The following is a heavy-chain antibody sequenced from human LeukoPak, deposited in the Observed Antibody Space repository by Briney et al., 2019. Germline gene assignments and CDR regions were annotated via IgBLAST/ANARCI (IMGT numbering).Heavy chain of an antibody. V-gene: IGHV4-59*01. D-gene: IGHD6-13*01. CDR1: GGSITNFY. Sequence: SETLSLTCTVSGGSITNFYWSWIRQPPGKGLEWIGYIYYSGTTNYNPSLKSRVTISVDTSKNQFSLKLSSVTAADTAVYYCARGVYIAAAQYGYWGQGTLVTVSS. CDR2: IYYSGTT. CDR3: ARGVYIAAAQYGY. J-gene: IGHJ4*02.